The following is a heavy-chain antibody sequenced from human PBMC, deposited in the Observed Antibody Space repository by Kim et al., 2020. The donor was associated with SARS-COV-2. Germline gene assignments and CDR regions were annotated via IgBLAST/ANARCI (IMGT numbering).Heavy chain of an antibody. CDR2: IYYSGST. CDR3: ARGGYDSSGYYYLLDY. V-gene: IGHV4-61*01. CDR1: GGSVSSGSYY. D-gene: IGHD3-22*01. Sequence: SKTLSLTCTVSGGSVSSGSYYWSWIRQPPGKGLEWIGYIYYSGSTNYNPSLKSRVTISVDTSKNQFSLKLSSVTAADTAVYYCARGGYDSSGYYYLLDYWGQGTLVTVSS. J-gene: IGHJ4*02.